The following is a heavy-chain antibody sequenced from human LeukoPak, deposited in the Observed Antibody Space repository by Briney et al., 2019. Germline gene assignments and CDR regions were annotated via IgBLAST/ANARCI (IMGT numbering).Heavy chain of an antibody. Sequence: SQTLSLTCAISGDSVSSNSAAWNWIRQSPSRGLEWLGRTYYRSKWYNDYAVSVKSRITINPDTSKNQFSLQPNSVTPEDTAVYYCARDLHIRGGSGWYTYYYYYMDVWGKGTTVTISS. CDR3: ARDLHIRGGSGWYTYYYYYMDV. CDR1: GDSVSSNSAA. V-gene: IGHV6-1*01. CDR2: TYYRSKWYN. J-gene: IGHJ6*03. D-gene: IGHD6-19*01.